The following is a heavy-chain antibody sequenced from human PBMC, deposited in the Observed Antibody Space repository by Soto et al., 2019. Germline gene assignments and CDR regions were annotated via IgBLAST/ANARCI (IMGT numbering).Heavy chain of an antibody. CDR2: IYPSDSDT. Sequence: GESLKISCQVSGYTFTIFWIGWVRQMPGKGLEWMGIIYPSDSDTRYSPSFQGQVTISADQSINTAYLQWDSLKASDTAIYYCARPANTVADHFDLWGQGTPVTV. CDR3: ARPANTVADHFDL. D-gene: IGHD4-17*01. CDR1: GYTFTIFW. V-gene: IGHV5-51*01. J-gene: IGHJ4*02.